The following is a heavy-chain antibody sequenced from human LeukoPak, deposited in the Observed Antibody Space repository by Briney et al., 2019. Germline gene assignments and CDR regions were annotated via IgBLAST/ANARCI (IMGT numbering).Heavy chain of an antibody. J-gene: IGHJ4*02. CDR1: GYRFITFG. Sequence: ASVKVSCKTSGYRFITFGINWVRQAPGQGLEWMGWISAYNGDTKYGQSFQGRVTMTTDTSTNTAYMDLRSLSSDDTAVYYCGRVDMATTKDYWGQGTLVTVSS. D-gene: IGHD5-24*01. CDR3: GRVDMATTKDY. CDR2: ISAYNGDT. V-gene: IGHV1-18*01.